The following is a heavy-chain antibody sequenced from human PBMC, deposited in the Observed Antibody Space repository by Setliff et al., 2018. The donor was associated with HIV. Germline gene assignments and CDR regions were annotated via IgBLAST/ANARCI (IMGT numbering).Heavy chain of an antibody. CDR3: ASSQGYDFWSGPTGYYMDV. CDR1: GGSISSGDYY. V-gene: IGHV4-31*03. D-gene: IGHD3-3*01. CDR2: IYHSGTT. J-gene: IGHJ6*03. Sequence: PSETLSLTCTVSGGSISSGDYYWSWIREHPGKGLEWIGYIYHSGTTYYNPSLKSRLTLSLDKSKNQFSLRLNSRTAADTAVYYCASSQGYDFWSGPTGYYMDVWGKGTTVTVSS.